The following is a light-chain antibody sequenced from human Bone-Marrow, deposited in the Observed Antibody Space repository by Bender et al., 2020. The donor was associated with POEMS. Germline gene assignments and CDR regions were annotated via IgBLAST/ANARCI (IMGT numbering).Light chain of an antibody. CDR2: EVN. Sequence: QSALTQPPSASGSPGQSVTISCTGISSDVGGYKYVAWYQQHPGKAPKVMIYEVNKRPSGVPDRFSGSKSGNTASLTVSGLQAEDEADYYCSSYAGSNHFVFGTGTKVTVL. CDR1: SSDVGGYKY. V-gene: IGLV2-8*01. CDR3: SSYAGSNHFV. J-gene: IGLJ1*01.